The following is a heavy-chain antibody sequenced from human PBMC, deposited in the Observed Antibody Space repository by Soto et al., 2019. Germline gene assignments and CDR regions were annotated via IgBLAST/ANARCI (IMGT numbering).Heavy chain of an antibody. J-gene: IGHJ5*02. CDR2: IYYSGST. CDR1: GGSISSSSYY. D-gene: IGHD2-2*01. Sequence: NPSETLSLTCTVSGGSISSSSYYWGWIRQPPGKGLEWIGSIYYSGSTYYNPSLKSRVTISVDTSKNQFSLKLSSVTAADTAVYSCARHRVVPAAQAHGDLTRFDPWGQATLVTVSS. CDR3: ARHRVVPAAQAHGDLTRFDP. V-gene: IGHV4-39*01.